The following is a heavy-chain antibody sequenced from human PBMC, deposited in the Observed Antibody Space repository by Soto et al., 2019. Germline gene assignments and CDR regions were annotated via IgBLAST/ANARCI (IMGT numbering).Heavy chain of an antibody. D-gene: IGHD2-21*02. CDR1: GGSISSYY. CDR3: ARHLPYCGGDCYSLDY. V-gene: IGHV4-59*01. Sequence: SETLSLTCTVSGGSISSYYWGWIRQPPGKGLEWIGYIYYSGSTNYNPSLKSRVTISVDTSKNQFSLKLSSVTAADTAVYYCARHLPYCGGDCYSLDYWGQGTLVTVSS. CDR2: IYYSGST. J-gene: IGHJ4*02.